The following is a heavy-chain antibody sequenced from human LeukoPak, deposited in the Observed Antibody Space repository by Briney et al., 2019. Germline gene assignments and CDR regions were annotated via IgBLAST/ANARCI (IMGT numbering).Heavy chain of an antibody. Sequence: GGSLRLSCAASGFTFSSYAMSWVRQAPGKGLEWVSAISGSGGSTYYADSVKGRFTISRDNSKNTLYLQMNSPRAEDTAVYYCAKDLSSSWKSYYFDYWGQGTLVTVSS. V-gene: IGHV3-23*01. D-gene: IGHD6-13*01. CDR3: AKDLSSSWKSYYFDY. CDR1: GFTFSSYA. J-gene: IGHJ4*02. CDR2: ISGSGGST.